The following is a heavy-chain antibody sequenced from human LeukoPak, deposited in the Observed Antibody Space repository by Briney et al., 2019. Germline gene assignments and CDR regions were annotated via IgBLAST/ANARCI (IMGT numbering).Heavy chain of an antibody. CDR3: AGGHGDQGYYFDY. D-gene: IGHD7-27*01. J-gene: IGHJ4*02. V-gene: IGHV4-34*01. CDR2: INHSGST. Sequence: PSETLSLTCAVYGGSFSGYYWSWIRQPPGKGLEWIGEINHSGSTNYNPSLKSRVTISVDTSKNQFSLKLSSVTAADTAVYYCAGGHGDQGYYFDYWGQGTLVTVSS. CDR1: GGSFSGYY.